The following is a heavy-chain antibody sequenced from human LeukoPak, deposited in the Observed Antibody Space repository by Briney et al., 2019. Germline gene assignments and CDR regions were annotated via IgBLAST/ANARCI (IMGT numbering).Heavy chain of an antibody. CDR1: GYTFTSYG. D-gene: IGHD2-2*01. CDR3: ARRGYCSSTSCPGGDY. J-gene: IGHJ4*02. V-gene: IGHV1-18*01. CDR2: ISAYNGNT. Sequence: GASVKVSCKASGYTFTSYGISWVRQAPGQGLEWMGWISAYNGNTNYAQKLQGRVTMTTDTSTSTAYMELRSLRSDDTAVYYCARRGYCSSTSCPGGDYWGQGTLVTVSS.